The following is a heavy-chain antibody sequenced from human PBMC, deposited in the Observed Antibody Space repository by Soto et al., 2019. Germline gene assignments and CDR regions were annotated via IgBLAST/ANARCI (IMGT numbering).Heavy chain of an antibody. Sequence: DVRLAETGVGLVQPGGSLRLSGTTSGFSFASFAITWGRQAPGKGLEWVATIRGSDGTTYYADSVTGRFSISRDTSRNTLYLQMNSLRADDTAIYYCAKWSYLDYWGQGSRVTVSS. CDR1: GFSFASFA. J-gene: IGHJ4*02. D-gene: IGHD3-3*01. V-gene: IGHV3-23*04. CDR3: AKWSYLDY. CDR2: IRGSDGTT.